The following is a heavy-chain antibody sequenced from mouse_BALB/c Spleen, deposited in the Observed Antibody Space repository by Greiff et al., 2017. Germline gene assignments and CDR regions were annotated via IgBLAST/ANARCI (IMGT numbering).Heavy chain of an antibody. V-gene: IGHV2-6-4*01. CDR1: GFSLSRYS. Sequence: QVQLKESGPGLVAPSQSLSITCTVSGFSLSRYSVHWVRQPPGKGLEWLGMIWGGGSTDYNSALKSRLSISKDNSKSQVFLKMNSLQTDDTVMYYCARNGDYGKGAMDYWGQGTSVTVSS. CDR3: ARNGDYGKGAMDY. J-gene: IGHJ4*01. CDR2: IWGGGST. D-gene: IGHD2-1*01.